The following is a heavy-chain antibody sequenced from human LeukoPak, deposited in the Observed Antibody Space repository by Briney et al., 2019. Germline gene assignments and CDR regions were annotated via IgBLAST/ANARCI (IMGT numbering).Heavy chain of an antibody. CDR2: ISGSCGST. J-gene: IGHJ4*02. CDR3: AKAPPSGIAAAGLYYFDY. D-gene: IGHD6-13*01. Sequence: PGESLRLSCAASGFTFSSYARSWVRQAPGKGLEWVSAISGSCGSTYYADSVKGRFTISRDNSKNTLYLQMHSLRAEDTAVYYCAKAPPSGIAAAGLYYFDYWGQGTLVTVSS. CDR1: GFTFSSYA. V-gene: IGHV3-23*01.